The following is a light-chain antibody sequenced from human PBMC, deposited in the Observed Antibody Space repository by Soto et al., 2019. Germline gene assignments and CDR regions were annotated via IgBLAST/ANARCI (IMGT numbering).Light chain of an antibody. CDR3: QQSYRPPYT. CDR1: QSISTS. Sequence: DIPMTQSPASLSASVGDRVTITCRAGQSISTSLNWYQLKPGKAPKLLIYGASTSQRGVPSRFSGSGSGSDFTLTISSLQPDDFATYCCQQSYRPPYTFGQGTKLEI. J-gene: IGKJ2*01. CDR2: GAS. V-gene: IGKV1-39*01.